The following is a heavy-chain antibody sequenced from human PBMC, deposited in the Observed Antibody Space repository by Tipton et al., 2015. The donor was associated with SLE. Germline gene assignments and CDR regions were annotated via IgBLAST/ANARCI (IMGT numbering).Heavy chain of an antibody. V-gene: IGHV3-23*01. D-gene: IGHD6-13*01. Sequence: SLRLSCAASGFRFSDYNMNWVRQAPGKGLEWVSAISGSGGSTYYADSVKGRFTISRDNSKNTLYLQMNSLRAEDTAIYYCARAKAAAGTGGYYWGQGTLVTVSS. J-gene: IGHJ4*02. CDR3: ARAKAAAGTGGYY. CDR1: GFRFSDYN. CDR2: ISGSGGST.